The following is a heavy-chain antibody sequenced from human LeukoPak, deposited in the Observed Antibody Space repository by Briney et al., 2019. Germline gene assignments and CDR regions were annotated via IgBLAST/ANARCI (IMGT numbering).Heavy chain of an antibody. V-gene: IGHV1-18*01. CDR3: ARDQCVRQHYDSSGYLPDWFDP. CDR2: ISAYNGNT. D-gene: IGHD3-22*01. J-gene: IGHJ5*02. CDR1: GYTFTSYG. Sequence: ASVKVSCKASGYTFTSYGISWVRQAPGQGLEWMGWISAYNGNTNYAQKLQGRVTMTRDTSTSTAYMELRSLRSDDTGVYYCARDQCVRQHYDSSGYLPDWFDPWGQGTLVTVSS.